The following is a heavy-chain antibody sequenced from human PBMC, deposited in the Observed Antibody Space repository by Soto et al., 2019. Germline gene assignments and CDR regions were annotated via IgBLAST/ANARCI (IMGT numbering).Heavy chain of an antibody. V-gene: IGHV3-66*01. CDR3: AKDKRNNYGLGAFDY. CDR1: GFTVSSNY. CDR2: IYSGGST. Sequence: GGSLRLSCAASGFTVSSNYKSWVRQAPGKGLEWVSVIYSGGSTYYADSVKGRFTISRDNSKNTLYLQMFSLRADDTAIYYCAKDKRNNYGLGAFDYWGHGTLVTVSS. J-gene: IGHJ4*01. D-gene: IGHD3-10*01.